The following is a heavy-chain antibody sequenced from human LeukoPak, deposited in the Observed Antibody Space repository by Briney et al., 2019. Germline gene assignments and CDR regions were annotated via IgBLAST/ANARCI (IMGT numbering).Heavy chain of an antibody. CDR3: ASSGSYRFDY. Sequence: GGSLRLSCAASGFTFSSYSMNWVRQAPGKGLEWVSHITASGTAMFYADSAKGRFTISRDNAKNSLYLQMNSLRDEDTAVYYCASSGSYRFDYWGQGTLVTVSS. V-gene: IGHV3-48*02. CDR2: ITASGTAM. CDR1: GFTFSSYS. J-gene: IGHJ4*02. D-gene: IGHD1-26*01.